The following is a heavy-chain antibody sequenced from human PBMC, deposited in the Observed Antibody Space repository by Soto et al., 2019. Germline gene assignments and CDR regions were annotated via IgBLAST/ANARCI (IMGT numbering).Heavy chain of an antibody. CDR3: ARDQVAVAGKWDYYYYGMDV. D-gene: IGHD6-19*01. CDR1: GGSISSSNW. CDR2: IYHSGST. V-gene: IGHV4-4*02. Sequence: PSETLSLTCAFSGGSISSSNWWSWVRQPPGKGLEWIGEIYHSGSTNYNPSLKSRVTISVDKSKNQFSLKLSSVTAADTAVYYCARDQVAVAGKWDYYYYGMDVWGQGTTVTVSS. J-gene: IGHJ6*02.